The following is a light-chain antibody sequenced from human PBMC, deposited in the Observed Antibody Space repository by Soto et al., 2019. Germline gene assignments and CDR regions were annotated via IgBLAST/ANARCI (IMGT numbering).Light chain of an antibody. CDR1: SSDVGNYIF. Sequence: QSVLTQPASVSGSPGQSITISCTGTSSDVGNYIFVSWYRQHPGKAPKLMIYDINNRPSGVSNRFSGSKSGNTASLTISGLQAEDEGDYYCVSYTTSASYVFGTGTKLTVL. CDR2: DIN. J-gene: IGLJ1*01. CDR3: VSYTTSASYV. V-gene: IGLV2-14*01.